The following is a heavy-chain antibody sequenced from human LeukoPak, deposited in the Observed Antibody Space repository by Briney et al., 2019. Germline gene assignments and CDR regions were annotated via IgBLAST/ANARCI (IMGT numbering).Heavy chain of an antibody. CDR3: AKGAPYSSSWPILFDY. V-gene: IGHV3-30-3*01. CDR1: GFTFSSYA. J-gene: IGHJ4*02. Sequence: GRSLRLSCAASGFTFSSYAMHWVRQAPGKGLEWVAVISYDGSNKYYADSVKGRFTISRDNSKNTLYLQMNSLRAEDTAVYYCAKGAPYSSSWPILFDYWGQGTLVTVSS. D-gene: IGHD6-13*01. CDR2: ISYDGSNK.